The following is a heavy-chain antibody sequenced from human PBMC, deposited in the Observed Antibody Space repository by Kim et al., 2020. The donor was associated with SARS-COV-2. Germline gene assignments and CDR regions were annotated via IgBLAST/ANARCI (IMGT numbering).Heavy chain of an antibody. J-gene: IGHJ3*02. V-gene: IGHV1-18*01. Sequence: ASVKVSCKASGYTFTSYGISWVRQAPGQGLEWMGWISAYNGNTNYAQKLQGRVTMTTDTSTSTAYMELRSLRSDDTAVYYCARDWLRYDSAQPEDDAFDIWGQGTMVTVSS. CDR1: GYTFTSYG. CDR2: ISAYNGNT. D-gene: IGHD3-22*01. CDR3: ARDWLRYDSAQPEDDAFDI.